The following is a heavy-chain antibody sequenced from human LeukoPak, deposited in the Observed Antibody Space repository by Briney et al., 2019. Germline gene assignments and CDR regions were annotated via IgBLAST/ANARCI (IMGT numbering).Heavy chain of an antibody. D-gene: IGHD3-22*01. J-gene: IGHJ3*02. CDR2: ISWNSGSI. CDR3: AKEGSYDSSGYYRAALRGDAFDI. CDR1: GFTFDDYA. Sequence: GGSLRLSCAASGFTFDDYAMHWVRQAPGKGLEWVSGISWNSGSIGYADSVKGRFTISRDNAKNSLYLQMNSLRAEDTALYYCAKEGSYDSSGYYRAALRGDAFDIWGQGTMVTVSS. V-gene: IGHV3-9*01.